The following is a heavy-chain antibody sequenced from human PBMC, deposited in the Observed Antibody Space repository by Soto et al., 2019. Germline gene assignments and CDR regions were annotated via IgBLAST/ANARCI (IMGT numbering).Heavy chain of an antibody. Sequence: KVSCKASGYTFTSYGISWVRQAPGQGLEWMGGICPGDSDTRIGPSFQGQVTISADNSISTAYLQWSSLRASDTAIYYCARPPQESSSSGMDVWVQGTTVTVSS. J-gene: IGHJ6*02. V-gene: IGHV5-51*01. CDR3: ARPPQESSSSGMDV. CDR1: GYTFTSYG. CDR2: ICPGDSDT. D-gene: IGHD3-10*01.